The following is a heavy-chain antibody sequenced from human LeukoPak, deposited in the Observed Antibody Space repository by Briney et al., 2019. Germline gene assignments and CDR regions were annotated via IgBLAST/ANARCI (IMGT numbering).Heavy chain of an antibody. CDR3: AKDATRGYYYDSSGPAFDI. CDR2: ISWNSGSI. V-gene: IGHV3-9*03. CDR1: GFTFDDYA. J-gene: IGHJ3*02. Sequence: VRSLRLSCAASGFTFDDYAMHWVRQAPGKGLEWVSGISWNSGSIGYADSVRGRFTISRDNAKNSLYLQMNSLRAEDMALYYCAKDATRGYYYDSSGPAFDIWGQGTMVTVSS. D-gene: IGHD3-22*01.